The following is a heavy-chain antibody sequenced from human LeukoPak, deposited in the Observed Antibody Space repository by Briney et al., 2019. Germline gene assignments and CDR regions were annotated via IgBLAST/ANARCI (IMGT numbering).Heavy chain of an antibody. CDR3: ARGSGSYLHDAFDI. V-gene: IGHV3-66*01. Sequence: GGSLRLSCAASGFTVSSNYMSWVRQAPGKGLEWVSAIYSGGSTYYADSVKGRFTISRDNSKSTLYLQMNSLRAEDTAVYYCARGSGSYLHDAFDIWGQGTMVTVSS. CDR2: IYSGGST. D-gene: IGHD1-26*01. CDR1: GFTVSSNY. J-gene: IGHJ3*02.